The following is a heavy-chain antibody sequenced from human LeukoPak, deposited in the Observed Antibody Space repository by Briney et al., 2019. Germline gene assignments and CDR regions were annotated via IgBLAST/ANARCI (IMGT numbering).Heavy chain of an antibody. D-gene: IGHD1-26*01. CDR2: ISWDGGST. CDR3: AKGGQWELRGYFDY. J-gene: IGHJ4*02. CDR1: GFTFDDYT. Sequence: GGSLRLSCAASGFTFDDYTMHWVRQAPGKGLEWVSLISWDGGSTYYADSVKGRFTISRDNSKNSLYLQMNSLRTEDTALYYCAKGGQWELRGYFDYWGQGTLVTVSS. V-gene: IGHV3-43*01.